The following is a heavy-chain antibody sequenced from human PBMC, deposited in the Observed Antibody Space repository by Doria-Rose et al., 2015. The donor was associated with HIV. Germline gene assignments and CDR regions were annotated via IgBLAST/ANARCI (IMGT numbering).Heavy chain of an antibody. Sequence: QVQLQESGPGLVKPSETLSLTCSVSGGSISHCYWSWIRQPPGKGLEYIGDIFYTGSTNYSPSLKSRVSISIDTSKNKFSLRLSSVTAADTAVYYCARVLSGTYDYWGQGTLVTVSS. CDR3: ARVLSGTYDY. V-gene: IGHV4-59*01. CDR2: IFYTGST. J-gene: IGHJ4*02. CDR1: GGSISHCY. D-gene: IGHD1-26*01.